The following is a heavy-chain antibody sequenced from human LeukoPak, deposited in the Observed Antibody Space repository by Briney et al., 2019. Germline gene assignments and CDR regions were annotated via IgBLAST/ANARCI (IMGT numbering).Heavy chain of an antibody. CDR2: IIPIFGTA. V-gene: IGHV1-69*13. J-gene: IGHJ4*02. CDR3: ARDQYYYDSSGYPALLGY. CDR1: GGTFISYA. Sequence: SVKVSCKASGGTFISYAIGWVRQAPAQGLEWMGGIIPIFGTANYAQKFQGRVTITADESTSTAYMELSSLRSEDTAVYYCARDQYYYDSSGYPALLGYWGQGTLVTVSS. D-gene: IGHD3-22*01.